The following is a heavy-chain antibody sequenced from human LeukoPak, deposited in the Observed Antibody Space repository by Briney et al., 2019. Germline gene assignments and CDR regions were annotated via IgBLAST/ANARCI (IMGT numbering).Heavy chain of an antibody. CDR1: GGSISSYY. CDR3: ASARNDFWSGYPFYYMDV. CDR2: IYYSGST. J-gene: IGHJ6*03. Sequence: SETLSLTCTVSGGSISSYYWSWIRQPPGKGLEWIGYIYYSGSTNYNPSLKSRVTISVDTSKNQFSLKLSSVTAADTAVYYCASARNDFWSGYPFYYMDVWGKGTTVTVSS. D-gene: IGHD3-3*01. V-gene: IGHV4-59*01.